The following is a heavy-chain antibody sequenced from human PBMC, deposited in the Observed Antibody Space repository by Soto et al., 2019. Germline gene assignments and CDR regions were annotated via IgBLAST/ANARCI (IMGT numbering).Heavy chain of an antibody. V-gene: IGHV1-69*13. CDR3: ARFTVTTAHYYYRMDV. Sequence: AVKVSCKASGGTFSSYAISWVRQAPGQGLEWMGGIIPIFGTANYAQKFQGRVTITADESTSTAYMELSSLRSEDTAVYYCARFTVTTAHYYYRMDVWGQGSTVTVSS. CDR2: IIPIFGTA. CDR1: GGTFSSYA. J-gene: IGHJ6*02. D-gene: IGHD4-17*01.